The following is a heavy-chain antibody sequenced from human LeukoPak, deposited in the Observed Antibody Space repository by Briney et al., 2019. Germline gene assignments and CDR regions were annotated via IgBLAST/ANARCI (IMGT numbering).Heavy chain of an antibody. CDR1: GGTFSSYA. J-gene: IGHJ4*02. CDR3: ANVFSCTSCYRAPGDY. CDR2: IIPILGIA. V-gene: IGHV1-69*10. Sequence: SVTVSCKASGGTFSSYAISWVRQAPGQGLEWMGRIIPILGIANYAQKFQGRVTITADKSTSTAYMELSSLRSEDTAVYYCANVFSCTSCYRAPGDYWGQGTLVTVSS. D-gene: IGHD2-2*02.